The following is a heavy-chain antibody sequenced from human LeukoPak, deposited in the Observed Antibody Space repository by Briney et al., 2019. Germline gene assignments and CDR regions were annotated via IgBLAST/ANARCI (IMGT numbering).Heavy chain of an antibody. V-gene: IGHV4-59*01. CDR2: IYYSGNT. J-gene: IGHJ4*02. CDR3: ARRPGYYFDY. CDR1: GGSMRGLY. D-gene: IGHD3-10*01. Sequence: SETLSLTCTVSGGSMRGLYLSWIRQSPGMGLEWIGYIYYSGNTNYNPSLKSRVTISLDTSRSQSSLKLTSVTAADTAVYYCARRPGYYFDYWGQGILATVSS.